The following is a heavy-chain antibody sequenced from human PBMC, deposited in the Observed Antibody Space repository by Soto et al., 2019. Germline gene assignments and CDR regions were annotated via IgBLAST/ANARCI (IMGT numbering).Heavy chain of an antibody. V-gene: IGHV1-18*01. D-gene: IGHD4-17*01. J-gene: IGHJ6*03. CDR1: GYTFTSYG. CDR3: ARLCHDYGDYSENYYYYYYMDV. CDR2: ISAYNGNT. Sequence: GASVKVSCKASGYTFTSYGISWVRQAPEQGLEWMGWISAYNGNTNYAQKLQGRVTMTTDTSTSTAYMELRSLRSDDTAVYYCARLCHDYGDYSENYYYYYYMDVWGKGTTVTVSS.